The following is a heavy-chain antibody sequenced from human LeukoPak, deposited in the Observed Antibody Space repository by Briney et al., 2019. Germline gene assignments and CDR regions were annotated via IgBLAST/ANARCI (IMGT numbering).Heavy chain of an antibody. D-gene: IGHD6-19*01. CDR1: GFTFSSYV. V-gene: IGHV3-15*01. J-gene: IGHJ4*02. Sequence: GGSLRLSCAASGFTFSSYVMHWVRQAPGKGLEWVGRIKSKTDGGTTDYAAPVKGRFTISRDDSKNTLNLQMNSLKTEDTAVYYCTPSIAVAGSLDYWGQGTLVTVSS. CDR2: IKSKTDGGTT. CDR3: TPSIAVAGSLDY.